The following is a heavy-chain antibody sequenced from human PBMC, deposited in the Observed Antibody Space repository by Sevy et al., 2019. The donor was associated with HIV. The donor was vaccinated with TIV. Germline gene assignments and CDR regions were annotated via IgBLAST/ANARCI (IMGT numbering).Heavy chain of an antibody. V-gene: IGHV3-7*01. J-gene: IGHJ6*02. D-gene: IGHD6-13*01. Sequence: GGSLRLSCAASGFTFSNYWMSWVRQAPGKGLEWVANIKEDGSENYYVDSVKGRFTISRDNAKNSLYLQMNSLRAEDTAVYYCARKTRIAAAPISGYYGMDVWGQGTTVTVSS. CDR1: GFTFSNYW. CDR2: IKEDGSEN. CDR3: ARKTRIAAAPISGYYGMDV.